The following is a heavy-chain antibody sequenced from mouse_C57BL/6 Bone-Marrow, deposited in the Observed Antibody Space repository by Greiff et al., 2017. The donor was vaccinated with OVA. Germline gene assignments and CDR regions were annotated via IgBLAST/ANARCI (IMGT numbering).Heavy chain of an antibody. CDR3: ARAREKGLGYFDV. CDR1: GYTFTDYY. CDR2: LYPGSGNT. J-gene: IGHJ1*03. V-gene: IGHV1-76*01. Sequence: QVQLQQSGAELVRPGASVKLSCKASGYTFTDYYINWVKQRPGQGLEWIARLYPGSGNTYYNEKFKGQATLTAEKSSSTAYMQLSSLTSEDSAVYFCARAREKGLGYFDVWGTGTTVTVSS. D-gene: IGHD4-1*01.